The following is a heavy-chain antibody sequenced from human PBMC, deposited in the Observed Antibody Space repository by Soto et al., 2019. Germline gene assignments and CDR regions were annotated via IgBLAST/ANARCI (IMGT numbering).Heavy chain of an antibody. CDR2: ISWDGGST. D-gene: IGHD1-7*01. V-gene: IGHV3-43*01. Sequence: GGSLRLSCAASGFTFDDYTMHWVRQAPGKGLEWVSLISWDGGSTYYADSVKGRFTISRDNSKNSLYLQMNSLRTEDTALYYCAKDIAAGNWNYVEDYYYYYGMDVWGQGTTVTVSS. J-gene: IGHJ6*02. CDR3: AKDIAAGNWNYVEDYYYYYGMDV. CDR1: GFTFDDYT.